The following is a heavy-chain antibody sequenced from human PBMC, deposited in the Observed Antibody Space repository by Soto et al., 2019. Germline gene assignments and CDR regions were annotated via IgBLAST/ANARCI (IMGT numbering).Heavy chain of an antibody. Sequence: PSETLSLTGAVSGGSIISYHWSWIRQPPGECLEWIGYIYYSGGTNYNPSLKSRATISVDTSKNQVSLRLSSVTAADTAVYYCAFDSSGYYFDDWGQGTLVTVSS. CDR3: AFDSSGYYFDD. J-gene: IGHJ4*02. V-gene: IGHV4-59*01. CDR2: IYYSGGT. D-gene: IGHD3-22*01. CDR1: GGSIISYH.